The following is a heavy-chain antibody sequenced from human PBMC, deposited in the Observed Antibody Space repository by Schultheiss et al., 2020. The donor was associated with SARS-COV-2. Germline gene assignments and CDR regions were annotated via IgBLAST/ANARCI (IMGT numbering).Heavy chain of an antibody. J-gene: IGHJ4*01. CDR1: GGSMNSYY. V-gene: IGHV4-4*07. D-gene: IGHD6-6*01. CDR2: IYTSGST. CDR3: ARGLAYFDS. Sequence: GSLRLSCTVSGGSMNSYYWSWIRQSPGKKLEWIGRIYTSGSTNYNPSLKSRVTMSVDTSKNQFSLKLSSVTAADTAVYYCARGLAYFDSWGQGILVTVSS.